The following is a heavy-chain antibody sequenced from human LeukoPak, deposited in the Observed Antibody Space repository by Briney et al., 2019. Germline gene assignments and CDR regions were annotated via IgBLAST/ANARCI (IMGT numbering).Heavy chain of an antibody. CDR2: INHSGST. V-gene: IGHV4-34*01. CDR3: ARVLGTYFDY. D-gene: IGHD7-27*01. J-gene: IGHJ4*02. CDR1: GGSFSGYY. Sequence: NASETLSLTCSVCGGSFSGYYWSWIRQPPGKGLEWIGEINHSGSTNYNPSLKSRVAISVDTSKNQFSLQLSSVTAADTAVYYCARVLGTYFDYWGLGTLVTVSS.